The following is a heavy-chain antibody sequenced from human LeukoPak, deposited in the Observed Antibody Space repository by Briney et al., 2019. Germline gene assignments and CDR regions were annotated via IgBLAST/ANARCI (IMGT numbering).Heavy chain of an antibody. CDR2: IYYSGDT. V-gene: IGHV4-39*01. Sequence: PSETLSLTCTVSGGSISSSTYYWGWIRQPPGNGLEWIGTIYYSGDTYYNPSLKGRVTISADTSKNQFSLRLTSVTAADPAVYYCARLEYGDYGAFDYWGQGTLVTVSS. CDR3: ARLEYGDYGAFDY. CDR1: GGSISSSTYY. J-gene: IGHJ4*02. D-gene: IGHD4-17*01.